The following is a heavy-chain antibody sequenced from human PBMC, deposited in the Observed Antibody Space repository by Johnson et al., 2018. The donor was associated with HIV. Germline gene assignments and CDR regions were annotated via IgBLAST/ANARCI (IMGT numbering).Heavy chain of an antibody. CDR3: AREEGTDILTRGDAFDI. CDR1: GFTFSSYA. V-gene: IGHV3-30-3*01. Sequence: QMLLVESGGGVVQPGGSLRLSCAASGFTFSSYAMHWVRQAPGKGLEWVAVISYDGSNKYYADSVKGRFTISRDTSKNTLYLQMNSLRAEDTAVYYCAREEGTDILTRGDAFDIWGQGTMVTVSS. CDR2: ISYDGSNK. J-gene: IGHJ3*02. D-gene: IGHD3-9*01.